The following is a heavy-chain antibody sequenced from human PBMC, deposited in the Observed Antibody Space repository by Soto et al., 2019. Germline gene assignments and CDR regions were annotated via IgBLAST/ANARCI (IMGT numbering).Heavy chain of an antibody. CDR2: ISGSGGNI. J-gene: IGHJ4*02. Sequence: GGSLRLSCAASGFTFSSYAMSWVRQAPGKGLEWVSGISGSGGNIYYADSVKGRFTTSRDNSRNTLYLQMSSLRAEDTSVYYCARYGPVTTVLNDFWGQGTLVTVSS. D-gene: IGHD2-8*01. CDR1: GFTFSSYA. V-gene: IGHV3-23*01. CDR3: ARYGPVTTVLNDF.